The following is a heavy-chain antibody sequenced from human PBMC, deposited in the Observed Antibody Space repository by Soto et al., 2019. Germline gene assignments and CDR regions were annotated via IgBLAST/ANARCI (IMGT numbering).Heavy chain of an antibody. CDR3: AKRGVVRGVFDY. J-gene: IGHJ4*02. CDR2: ISGSGGST. V-gene: IGHV3-23*01. Sequence: EVQLLESGGGLVQPGGSLRLSCAASGFTFSSYAMSWVRQAPGKGLEWVSAISGSGGSTYYADSVKGRFTISRDNSKNTLYLHMNSLRAEDTAVYYCAKRGVVRGVFDYWGQGTLVTVSS. D-gene: IGHD3-10*01. CDR1: GFTFSSYA.